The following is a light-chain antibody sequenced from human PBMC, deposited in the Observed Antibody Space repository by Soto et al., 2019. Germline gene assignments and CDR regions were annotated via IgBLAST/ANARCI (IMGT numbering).Light chain of an antibody. CDR1: QTVSSTY. Sequence: EIVLTQSPGTLSLSPGGRATLSCRASQTVSSTYLAWFQQKPGQAPRLLIYGASTRATGIPDRFSGSGSGTDFTLTISGLEPEDFALYYCQQYGVTPPNTFGGGTKVDIK. J-gene: IGKJ4*01. CDR3: QQYGVTPPNT. CDR2: GAS. V-gene: IGKV3-20*01.